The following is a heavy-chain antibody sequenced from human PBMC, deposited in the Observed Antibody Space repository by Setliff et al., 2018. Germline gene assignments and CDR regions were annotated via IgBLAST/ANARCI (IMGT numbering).Heavy chain of an antibody. Sequence: ASVKVSCKASGYTFMSYDINWVRQATGQGLEWVGWMDPNSGNTAYGRKFQDRVTITRNTSISTAYMELSSLRSEDTAVYYCARGRASGGYFEVWYPDLWGRGTLVTVSS. CDR1: GYTFMSYD. CDR3: ARGRASGGYFEVWYPDL. CDR2: MDPNSGNT. J-gene: IGHJ2*01. D-gene: IGHD3-22*01. V-gene: IGHV1-8*03.